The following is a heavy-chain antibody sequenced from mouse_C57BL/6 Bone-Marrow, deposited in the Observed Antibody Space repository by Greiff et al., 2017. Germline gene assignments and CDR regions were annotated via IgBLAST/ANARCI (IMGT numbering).Heavy chain of an antibody. CDR2: ISSGGSYT. CDR3: ASGSSYVGYYFDY. J-gene: IGHJ2*01. V-gene: IGHV5-6*01. D-gene: IGHD1-1*01. CDR1: GFTFSSYG. Sequence: EVKLMESGGDLVKPGGSLKLSCAASGFTFSSYGMSWVRQTPDKRLEWVATISSGGSYTYYPDSVKGRFTISRDNAKNTLYLQMSSLKSEDTAMYYGASGSSYVGYYFDYWGQGTTLTVSS.